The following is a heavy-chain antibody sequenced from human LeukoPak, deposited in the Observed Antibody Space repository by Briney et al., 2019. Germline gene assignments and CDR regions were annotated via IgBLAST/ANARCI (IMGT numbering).Heavy chain of an antibody. J-gene: IGHJ4*02. CDR3: AKDWLKDILTGYLD. CDR2: ISGSGGST. D-gene: IGHD3-9*01. Sequence: GGSLRLSCAASGFTFSSYAMSWVRQAPGKGLEGVSAISGSGGSTYYADSVKGRFTISRDNSKNTLYLQMNSLRAEDTAVYYCAKDWLKDILTGYLDWGQGTLVTVSS. CDR1: GFTFSSYA. V-gene: IGHV3-23*01.